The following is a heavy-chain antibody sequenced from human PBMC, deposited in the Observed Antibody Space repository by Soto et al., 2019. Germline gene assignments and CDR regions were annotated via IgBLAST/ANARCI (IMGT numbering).Heavy chain of an antibody. CDR2: VSYGGSER. D-gene: IGHD3-10*01. CDR1: GFTFTRVP. CDR3: AKDREEVYYYYYYGMYV. Sequence: GGSLRLSCAASGFTFTRVPMHWVRQAPGKGLEWVAVVSYGGSERYYADSVKGRFTISRDNSKNTLYLQMNSLRAEDTAVYYCAKDREEVYYYYYYGMYVWGQGTTVTVSS. V-gene: IGHV3-30-3*01. J-gene: IGHJ6*02.